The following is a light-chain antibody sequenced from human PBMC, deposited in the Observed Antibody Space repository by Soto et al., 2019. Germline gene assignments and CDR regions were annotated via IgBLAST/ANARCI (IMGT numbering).Light chain of an antibody. CDR2: AAS. CDR1: QGISSY. V-gene: IGKV1-9*01. J-gene: IGKJ4*01. CDR3: QQLNSYPALT. Sequence: DIQLTQSPSFLSASVGDRVTITCRASQGISSYLAWYQQKPGKAPKLLIYAASTLQSGVPSRFSGSGSGTEFTLTTSSLQPEDFATDYCQQLNSYPALTFGGGTKVEIK.